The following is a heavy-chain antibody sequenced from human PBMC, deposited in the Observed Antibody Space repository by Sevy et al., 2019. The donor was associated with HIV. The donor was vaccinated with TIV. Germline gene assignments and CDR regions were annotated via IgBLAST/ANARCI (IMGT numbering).Heavy chain of an antibody. J-gene: IGHJ4*02. Sequence: GGSLRLSCAASGFTLNDVYMNWIRQVPGKGLQWISYMSTSGYDIFYADSVKGRFIMSRDNAKNSLFLQMNRLRAEDTAVYYCVRGHPHTIYYESSFDFWGPGNLVTVSS. CDR1: GFTLNDVY. D-gene: IGHD3-22*01. CDR2: MSTSGYDI. V-gene: IGHV3-11*01. CDR3: VRGHPHTIYYESSFDF.